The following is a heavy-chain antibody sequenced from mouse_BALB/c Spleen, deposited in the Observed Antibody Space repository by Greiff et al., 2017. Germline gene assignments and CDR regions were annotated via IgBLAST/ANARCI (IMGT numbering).Heavy chain of an antibody. V-gene: IGHV2-4-1*01. J-gene: IGHJ4*01. CDR3: ARNLVLRLRAMDY. CDR2: IWSGGST. D-gene: IGHD1-2*01. CDR1: GFSLTSYG. Sequence: QVQLKESGPGLVQPSQSLSITCTVSGFSLTSYGVHWVRQSPGKGLEWLGVIWSGGSTDYNAAFISRLSISKDNSKSQVFFKMNSLQADDTAIYYCARNLVLRLRAMDYWGQGTSVTVSS.